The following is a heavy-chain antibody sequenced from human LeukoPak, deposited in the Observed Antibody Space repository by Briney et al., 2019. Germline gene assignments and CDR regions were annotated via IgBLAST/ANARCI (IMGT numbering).Heavy chain of an antibody. V-gene: IGHV3-30*02. Sequence: GGSLRLSCAASGFTFSSYWMTWVRQAPGKGLEWVAFIRYDGSNKYYADSVKGRFTISRDNSKNTLYLQMNSLRAEDTAVYYCAKDWADFWSGYRQAVYYYYMDVWGKGPTVTVSS. J-gene: IGHJ6*03. CDR2: IRYDGSNK. D-gene: IGHD3-3*01. CDR3: AKDWADFWSGYRQAVYYYYMDV. CDR1: GFTFSSYW.